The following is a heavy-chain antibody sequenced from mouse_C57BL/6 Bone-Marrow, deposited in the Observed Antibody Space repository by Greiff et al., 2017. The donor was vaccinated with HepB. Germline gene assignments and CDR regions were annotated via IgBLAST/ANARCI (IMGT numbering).Heavy chain of an antibody. V-gene: IGHV1-9*01. CDR1: GYTFTGYW. CDR3: AAEVFYWYFDV. J-gene: IGHJ1*03. CDR2: ILPGSGST. Sequence: VQLQQSGAELMKPGASVKLSCKATGYTFTGYWIEWVKQRPGHGLEWIGEILPGSGSTNYNEKFKGKATLTEDTSSNTAYMQLSSLTTEDSAICYCAAEVFYWYFDVWGTGTTVTVSS.